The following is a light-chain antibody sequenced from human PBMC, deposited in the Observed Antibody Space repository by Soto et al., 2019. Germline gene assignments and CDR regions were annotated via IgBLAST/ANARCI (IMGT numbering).Light chain of an antibody. CDR1: QSVSSSY. V-gene: IGKV3-20*01. Sequence: LTPSPGTLSLSPGERATLSCRASQSVSSSYLAWYQQKPGQAPRLLIYGASSRATGIPDRFSGSGSGTDFTLTISRLEPEDFAVYYCQQYGSLWTFGQGTKVDIK. CDR3: QQYGSLWT. CDR2: GAS. J-gene: IGKJ1*01.